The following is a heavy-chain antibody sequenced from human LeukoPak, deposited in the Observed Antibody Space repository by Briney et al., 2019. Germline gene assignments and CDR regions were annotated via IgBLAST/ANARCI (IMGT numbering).Heavy chain of an antibody. CDR2: ISGTGTTI. J-gene: IGHJ4*02. CDR1: GLTFSGYY. V-gene: IGHV3-11*04. Sequence: GGSLRLSCAASGLTFSGYYMTWIRQAPGKGLEWVLSISGTGTTIYSADSVRGRFTVSRDNARNSLFLHMNSLRAEDTAVYYCAVQITMIVVVPYFDYWGQGTLVTVSS. D-gene: IGHD3-22*01. CDR3: AVQITMIVVVPYFDY.